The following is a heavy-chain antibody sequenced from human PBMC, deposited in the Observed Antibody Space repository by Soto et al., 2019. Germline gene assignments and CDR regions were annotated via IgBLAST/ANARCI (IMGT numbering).Heavy chain of an antibody. CDR3: AKGQRIQLWLSYFDY. J-gene: IGHJ4*02. CDR1: GFTFSSYA. V-gene: IGHV3-23*01. CDR2: ISGSGGST. D-gene: IGHD5-18*01. Sequence: GGSLRLSCAASGFTFSSYAMSWVRQAPGKGLEWVSAISGSGGSTYYADSVKGRFTISRGNAKNTLYLQMNSLRAEDTAVYYCAKGQRIQLWLSYFDYWGQGTLVTVSS.